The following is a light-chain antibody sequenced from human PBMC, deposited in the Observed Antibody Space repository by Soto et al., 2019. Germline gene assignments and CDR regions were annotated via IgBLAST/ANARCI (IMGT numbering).Light chain of an antibody. V-gene: IGKV1-39*01. Sequence: DIQMPQSPSALAESVGARVTITCRASQSISTSISWDQQKHGKAPKFLIYDASTLHRGVPKRFSGTGSGTDFTLAISGLQPDDFASYYCLQSLTAPRTVGQGTSVHIK. CDR3: LQSLTAPRT. CDR2: DAS. CDR1: QSISTS. J-gene: IGKJ1*01.